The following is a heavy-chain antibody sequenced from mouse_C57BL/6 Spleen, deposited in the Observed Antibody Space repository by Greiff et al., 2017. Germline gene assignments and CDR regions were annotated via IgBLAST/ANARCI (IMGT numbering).Heavy chain of an antibody. D-gene: IGHD2-4*01. Sequence: VQLQQSGPELVKPGASVKISCKASGYSFTSYYIHWVKQRPGQGLEWIGWIYPGSGNTKYNEKFKGKATLTADTSSSTAYMQLSSLTSEDSAVYYCARYYDYDENAMDYWGQGTSVTVSS. CDR1: GYSFTSYY. J-gene: IGHJ4*01. V-gene: IGHV1-66*01. CDR3: ARYYDYDENAMDY. CDR2: IYPGSGNT.